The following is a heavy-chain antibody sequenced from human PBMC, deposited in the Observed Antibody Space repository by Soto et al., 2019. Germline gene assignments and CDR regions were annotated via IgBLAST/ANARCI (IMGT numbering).Heavy chain of an antibody. D-gene: IGHD3-22*01. Sequence: QVQLVQSGAEVKKPGSSVKVSCKASGGTFSSYAISWVRQAPGQGLEWMGEIISIFGTANYAQKFQGRVTITANESTSTAYMEVSSLRSEDTAVYYCARDRGPSSGYYPYWFDPWGQGTLVTVSS. CDR3: ARDRGPSSGYYPYWFDP. CDR2: IISIFGTA. J-gene: IGHJ5*02. CDR1: GGTFSSYA. V-gene: IGHV1-69*12.